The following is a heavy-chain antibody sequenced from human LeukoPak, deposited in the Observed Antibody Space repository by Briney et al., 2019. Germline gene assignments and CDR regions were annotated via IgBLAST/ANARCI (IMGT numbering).Heavy chain of an antibody. Sequence: SETLSLTCAVYGGSFSGYYWSWIRQPPGKGLELIGEINHSGSTNYNPSLKSRVTISVDTYKNQFSLKLSSVTAADTAVYYCARGPPYPDIVVVPAAMNWDYWGQGTLVTVSS. D-gene: IGHD2-2*01. CDR3: ARGPPYPDIVVVPAAMNWDY. CDR2: INHSGST. V-gene: IGHV4-34*01. J-gene: IGHJ4*02. CDR1: GGSFSGYY.